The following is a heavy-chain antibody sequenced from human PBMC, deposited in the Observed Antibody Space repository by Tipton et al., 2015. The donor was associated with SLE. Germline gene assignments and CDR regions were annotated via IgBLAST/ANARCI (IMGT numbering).Heavy chain of an antibody. CDR3: ARVRLELLTFFDY. J-gene: IGHJ4*02. CDR2: IYYSGST. V-gene: IGHV4-59*08. Sequence: TLSLTCTVSGGSISSYYWSWIRQPPGKGLEWIGYIYYSGSTNYNPSLKSRVTISVDTSKNRFSLKQSSVTAADTAVYYCARVRLELLTFFDYWGQGTLVTVSS. CDR1: GGSISSYY. D-gene: IGHD1-26*01.